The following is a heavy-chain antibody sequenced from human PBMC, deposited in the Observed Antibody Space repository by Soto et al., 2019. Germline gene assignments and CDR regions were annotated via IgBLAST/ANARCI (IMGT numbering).Heavy chain of an antibody. CDR2: FYYSGST. CDR1: GGSISGYY. Sequence: QVQLQESGPGLVKPSETLALTCTVSGGSISGYYWSWFRQPPGKGLEWIGYFYYSGSTKYNPSLESRVTISLATSKNQFALQLTSLNVADTAVYFCARSRGSGWSLDYWGQGTLVTVSS. J-gene: IGHJ4*02. D-gene: IGHD6-19*01. V-gene: IGHV4-59*01. CDR3: ARSRGSGWSLDY.